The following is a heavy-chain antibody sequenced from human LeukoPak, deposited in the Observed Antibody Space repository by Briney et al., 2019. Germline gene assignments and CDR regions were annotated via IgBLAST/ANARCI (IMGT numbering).Heavy chain of an antibody. V-gene: IGHV3-20*04. D-gene: IGHD5-12*01. CDR1: GFTFDDYG. CDR3: ARAHTRNVDIVVTTDY. CDR2: INWNGGST. Sequence: GGSLRLSCAASGFTFDDYGMSWVRQAPGKGLEWVSGINWNGGSTGYADSVKGRFTISRDNAKNSLYLQMNSLRAEDTAVYYCARAHTRNVDIVVTTDYWGQGTLVTVSS. J-gene: IGHJ4*02.